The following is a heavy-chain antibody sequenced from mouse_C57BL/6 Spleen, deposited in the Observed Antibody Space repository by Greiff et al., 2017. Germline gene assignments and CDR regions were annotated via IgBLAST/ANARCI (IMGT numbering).Heavy chain of an antibody. V-gene: IGHV10-3*01. CDR2: IRSKSSNYAT. J-gene: IGHJ4*01. D-gene: IGHD1-1*01. CDR1: GFTFNTYA. Sequence: DVKLVESGGGLVQPKGSLKLSCAASGFTFNTYAMHWVRQAPGKGLEWVARIRSKSSNYATYYADSVKDRFTISRDDSQSMLYLQMNNLKTEDTAMYYCSYGSSYDYAMDYWGQGTSVTVSS. CDR3: SYGSSYDYAMDY.